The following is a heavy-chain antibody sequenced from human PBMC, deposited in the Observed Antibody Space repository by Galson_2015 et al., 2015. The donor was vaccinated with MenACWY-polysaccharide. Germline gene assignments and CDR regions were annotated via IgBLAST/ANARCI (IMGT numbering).Heavy chain of an antibody. CDR3: ARDTTGIAASAVY. V-gene: IGHV4-4*07. J-gene: IGHJ4*02. CDR1: GGSISGYY. D-gene: IGHD6-13*01. CDR2: VYAGVST. Sequence: SETLSLTCSISGGSISGYYWSWIRQPAGKGLEWIGRVYAGVSTTYNPSLKGRVTISIDTSKNQFSLKLTSVTAADTAVYFCARDTTGIAASAVYWGQGTLVTVSS.